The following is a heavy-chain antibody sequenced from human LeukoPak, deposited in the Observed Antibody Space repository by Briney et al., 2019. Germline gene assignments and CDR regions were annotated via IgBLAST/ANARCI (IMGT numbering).Heavy chain of an antibody. CDR1: GFTFSSYG. CDR2: ISYDGSNK. V-gene: IGHV3-30*18. Sequence: GRSLRLSCAASGFTFSSYGMHWVRQAPGKGLEWVAVISYDGSNKYYADSVKGRFTIPRDNSKNTLYLQMNSLRAEDTAVYYCAKDEGSSWLFDYWGQGTLVTVSS. J-gene: IGHJ4*02. D-gene: IGHD6-13*01. CDR3: AKDEGSSWLFDY.